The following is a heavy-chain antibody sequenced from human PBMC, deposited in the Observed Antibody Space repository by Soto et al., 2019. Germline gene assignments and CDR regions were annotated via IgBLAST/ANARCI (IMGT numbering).Heavy chain of an antibody. J-gene: IGHJ4*02. Sequence: EVQLVESGGGLVQPGGSLRLSCAASGFTFSSYEMNWVRQAPGKGLEWVSYISSSGSTIYYADSVKGRFTISRDNAKNSLYLQTNSLRAEDTAVYYCARESPARPRSYFDYWGQGTLVTVSS. CDR3: ARESPARPRSYFDY. CDR1: GFTFSSYE. CDR2: ISSSGSTI. D-gene: IGHD6-6*01. V-gene: IGHV3-48*03.